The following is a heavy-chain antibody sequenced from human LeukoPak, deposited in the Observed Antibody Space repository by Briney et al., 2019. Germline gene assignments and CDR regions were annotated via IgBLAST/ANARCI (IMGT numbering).Heavy chain of an antibody. CDR3: ARLGLGGAFDI. CDR2: TYDRSKWYN. Sequence: SQTLSLTCAISGDSVSSNSAVWNWIRQSPSRGLEWLGRTYDRSKWYNDYAVSVKSRITIPPDTSKNQLALQLKSATPEDTAVYYCARLGLGGAFDIWGEGTMVSVSS. V-gene: IGHV6-1*01. CDR1: GDSVSSNSAV. D-gene: IGHD1-26*01. J-gene: IGHJ3*02.